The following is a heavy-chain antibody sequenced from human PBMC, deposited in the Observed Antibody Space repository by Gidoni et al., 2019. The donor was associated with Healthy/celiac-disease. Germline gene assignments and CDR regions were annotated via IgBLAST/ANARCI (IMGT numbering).Heavy chain of an antibody. CDR2: IKSKTDGGTT. J-gene: IGHJ3*02. Sequence: EVQLVASGGGLVKAGGSLRLSCAASGFPFSNAWMSWVRQAPGKGLEWVGRIKSKTDGGTTDYAAPVKGRFTISRDESKNTLYLQMSGLKTEDTAVYYCTTTGELDAFDIWGQGTMVTVSS. D-gene: IGHD3-10*01. V-gene: IGHV3-15*01. CDR3: TTTGELDAFDI. CDR1: GFPFSNAW.